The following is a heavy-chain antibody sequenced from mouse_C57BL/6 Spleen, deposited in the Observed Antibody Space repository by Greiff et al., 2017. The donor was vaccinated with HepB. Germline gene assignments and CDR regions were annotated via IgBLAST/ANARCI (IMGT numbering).Heavy chain of an antibody. CDR3: TKGELGRYSDY. CDR2: IRLKSDNYAT. CDR1: GFTFSNYW. Sequence: EVKLVESGGGLVQPGGSMKLSCVASGFTFSNYWMNWVRQSPEKGLEWVAQIRLKSDNYATHYAESVKGRFTISRDDSKSSVYLQMNNLRAEDTGIYYCTKGELGRYSDYWGQGTTLTVSS. J-gene: IGHJ2*01. V-gene: IGHV6-3*01. D-gene: IGHD4-1*01.